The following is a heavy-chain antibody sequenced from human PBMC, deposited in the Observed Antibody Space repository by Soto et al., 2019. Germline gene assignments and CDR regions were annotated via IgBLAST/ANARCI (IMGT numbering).Heavy chain of an antibody. D-gene: IGHD3-10*01. V-gene: IGHV3-48*03. CDR3: ARGFGLFNY. Sequence: EVQLLESGGGLVQPGGSLRLSCGVSGFTFNDFEMNWVRQAPGKGLEWLAYIDGSGTTKKYADSVRGRFTISRDNPNNSLLLQMSSLIAAVTAIYYCARGFGLFNYWGQGTLVSVSS. J-gene: IGHJ4*02. CDR1: GFTFNDFE. CDR2: IDGSGTTK.